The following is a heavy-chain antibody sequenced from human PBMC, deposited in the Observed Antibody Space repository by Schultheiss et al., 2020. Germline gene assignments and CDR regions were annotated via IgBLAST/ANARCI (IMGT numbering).Heavy chain of an antibody. CDR1: GFTFSSYG. Sequence: GGSLRLSCSASGFTFSSYGMHWVRQAPGKGLEWVSFISSGGSTIYYADSVKGRFTISRDISKNTLFLQMNSLRAEDTAVYYCTTDRWFGESVYYYYGMDVWGQGTTVTVSS. V-gene: IGHV3-48*01. D-gene: IGHD3-10*01. J-gene: IGHJ6*02. CDR3: TTDRWFGESVYYYYGMDV. CDR2: ISSGGSTI.